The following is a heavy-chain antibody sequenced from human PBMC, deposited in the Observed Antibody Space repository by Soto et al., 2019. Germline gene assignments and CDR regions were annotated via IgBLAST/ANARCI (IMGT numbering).Heavy chain of an antibody. CDR2: VRSKADGGTT. CDR1: GFTFANAW. CDR3: RRDWDYPVL. Sequence: PWGSLRLSCAASGFTFANAWMSWVRQAPGKGLEWVGRVRSKADGGTTDYAAPVKGRFTTSRDDSENTLYLQMNSLKIDDTAVYYCRRDWDYPVLWGQGTLVTVSS. D-gene: IGHD1-7*01. J-gene: IGHJ4*02. V-gene: IGHV3-15*01.